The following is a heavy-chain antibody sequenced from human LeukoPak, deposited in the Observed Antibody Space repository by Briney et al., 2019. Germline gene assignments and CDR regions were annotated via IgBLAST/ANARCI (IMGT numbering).Heavy chain of an antibody. Sequence: KSSETLSLTCTVFGGSISSYYWSWFRQPPGKGLEWIGYIYYSGSTNYNPSLKSRVTISVDTSKNQFSLKLSSGIAADPALHSRSGEGTAGTAFDIRGQSTIFTVSS. D-gene: IGHD6-13*01. J-gene: IGHJ3*02. CDR2: IYYSGST. CDR3: SGEGTAGTAFDI. CDR1: GGSISSYY. V-gene: IGHV4-59*01.